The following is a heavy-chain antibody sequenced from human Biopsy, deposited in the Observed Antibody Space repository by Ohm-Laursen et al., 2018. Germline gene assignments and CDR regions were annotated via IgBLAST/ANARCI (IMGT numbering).Heavy chain of an antibody. CDR2: IYYSGST. CDR1: GGSISSDY. D-gene: IGHD2-21*02. CDR3: ARDDAVTVIRGLDY. J-gene: IGHJ4*02. V-gene: IGHV4-59*01. Sequence: SETLSLTCTVSGGSISSDYWSWIRQTPGKGLEWIGYIYYSGSTNYNPSLKSRVTISVDTSKNQFSLRLNSVTAADTAVYYCARDDAVTVIRGLDYWGQGALVTVSS.